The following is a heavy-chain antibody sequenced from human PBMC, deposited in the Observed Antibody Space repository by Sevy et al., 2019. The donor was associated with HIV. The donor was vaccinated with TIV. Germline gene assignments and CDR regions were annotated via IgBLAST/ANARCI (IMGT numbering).Heavy chain of an antibody. CDR1: GGSISSYY. CDR3: ARVGYYYDSSGYYDYFDY. V-gene: IGHV4-59*01. D-gene: IGHD3-22*01. Sequence: SETLSLTCTVSGGSISSYYWSWIRQPPGKGLEWIGYIYYSGSTNYNPSLKSRVTRSVDTSKNQFSLKLSSVTAADTAVYYCARVGYYYDSSGYYDYFDYWGQGTLVTVSS. CDR2: IYYSGST. J-gene: IGHJ4*02.